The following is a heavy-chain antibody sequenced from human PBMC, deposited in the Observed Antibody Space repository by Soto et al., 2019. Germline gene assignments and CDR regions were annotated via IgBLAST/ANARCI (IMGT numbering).Heavy chain of an antibody. CDR1: GFTVSSNY. V-gene: IGHV3-66*01. CDR3: ARDHTGGSHAFDY. CDR2: IYSGGST. Sequence: PGGSLRLSCAASGFTVSSNYMSWVRQAPGKGLEWVSVIYSGGSTYYADSVKGRFTISRDNSKNTLYLQMNSLRAEDTAVYYCARDHTGGSHAFDYWGQGTLVTVSS. J-gene: IGHJ4*02. D-gene: IGHD3-10*01.